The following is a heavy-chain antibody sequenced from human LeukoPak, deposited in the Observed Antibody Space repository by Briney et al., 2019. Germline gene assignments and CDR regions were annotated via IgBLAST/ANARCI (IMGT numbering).Heavy chain of an antibody. CDR1: GFTFRSHR. V-gene: IGHV3-7*01. Sequence: GGSLRLSCACSGFTFRSHRVSWVRQVPGKGLEWVANIDQEGTQQFYVDSVKGRFTISRDNAKNSVHLQMNSLRVEDTGVYYCTRGNEAYWGQGTLVTVSS. CDR3: TRGNEAY. CDR2: IDQEGTQQ. J-gene: IGHJ1*01.